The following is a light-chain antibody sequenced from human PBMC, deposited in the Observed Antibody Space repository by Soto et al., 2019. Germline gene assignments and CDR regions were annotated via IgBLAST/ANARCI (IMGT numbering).Light chain of an antibody. CDR1: QSVSSSY. V-gene: IGKV3-20*01. CDR2: GAY. J-gene: IGKJ1*01. CDR3: QQYGSSPPWT. Sequence: EIVLTQSPGTLSLSPGERATLSCRASQSVSSSYLAWYQQKPGQAPRLLIYGAYSRATGIPDRFSGSGGGTDFTLTVSRLEPEAFGVYYCQQYGSSPPWTFGQGTKVEIK.